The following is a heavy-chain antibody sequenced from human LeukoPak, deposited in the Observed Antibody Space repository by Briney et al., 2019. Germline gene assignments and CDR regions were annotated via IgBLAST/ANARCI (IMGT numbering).Heavy chain of an antibody. CDR1: GFTFSSYW. Sequence: PGGSLRLSCAASGFTFSSYWMHWVRQAPGKGLVWVSRINSDGSSTSYADSVKGRFTISRDNSKNTLYLQMNSLRAEDTAVYYCAKEAVVAAHFDYWGQGTLVTVSS. V-gene: IGHV3-74*01. CDR3: AKEAVVAAHFDY. J-gene: IGHJ4*02. CDR2: INSDGSST. D-gene: IGHD2-15*01.